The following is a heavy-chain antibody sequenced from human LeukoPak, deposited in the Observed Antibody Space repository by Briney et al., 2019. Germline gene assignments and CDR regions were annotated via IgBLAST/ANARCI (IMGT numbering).Heavy chain of an antibody. CDR1: GFIFSSHA. V-gene: IGHV3-30*04. CDR2: ISFDGRNK. D-gene: IGHD7-27*01. Sequence: GGSLRLSCAASGFIFSSHAMHWVRQAPGKGLEWVAVISFDGRNKYYADSLQGRFNISRDNSKNTLYLQMNSLRAEDTAVYSCVRASPPNWGFGGYFDFWGQGTLVTVSS. CDR3: VRASPPNWGFGGYFDF. J-gene: IGHJ4*02.